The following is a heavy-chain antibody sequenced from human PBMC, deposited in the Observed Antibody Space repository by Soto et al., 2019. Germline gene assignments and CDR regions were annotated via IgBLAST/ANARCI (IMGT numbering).Heavy chain of an antibody. D-gene: IGHD3-3*01. CDR3: AKAGRSTYYDFWSGYYNYFDY. J-gene: IGHJ4*02. V-gene: IGHV3-74*01. CDR1: GFTFSSYW. CDR2: INSDGSST. Sequence: PGGSLRLSCAASGFTFSSYWMHWVRQAPGKGLVWVSRINSDGSSTSYADSVKGRFTTSRDNAENTLYLQMNSLRAEDTAVYYCAKAGRSTYYDFWSGYYNYFDYWGQGTLVTVSS.